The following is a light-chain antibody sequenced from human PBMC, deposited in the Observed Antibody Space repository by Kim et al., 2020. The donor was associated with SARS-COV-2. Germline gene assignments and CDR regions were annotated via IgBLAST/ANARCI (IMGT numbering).Light chain of an antibody. CDR2: DIT. J-gene: IGKJ2*01. V-gene: IGKV3-15*01. CDR3: EQYNYWYT. CDR1: QNVSHH. Sequence: EIVMTQSPATLSLSPVERATLSCRASQNVSHHLAWYQHKPGQAPRLLIYDITIRAAGVPARFSGSGSETEFTLTISSLQSEDFAIYYCEQYNYWYTFGQGTKLEIK.